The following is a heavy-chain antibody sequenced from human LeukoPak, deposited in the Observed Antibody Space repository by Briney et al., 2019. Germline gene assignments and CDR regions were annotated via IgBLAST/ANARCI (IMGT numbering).Heavy chain of an antibody. CDR3: ARPMITFGGDTDY. V-gene: IGHV3-21*01. CDR1: GFSFSTYR. D-gene: IGHD3-16*01. J-gene: IGHJ4*02. Sequence: PGGSLRLSCAASGFSFSTYRMDWVRLAPGKGLEWISFISDSSSYTKYADSVKGRFTISRDDAKNSLYLQMTSLRVEDTAVYYCARPMITFGGDTDYWGQGTLVTVSS. CDR2: ISDSSSYT.